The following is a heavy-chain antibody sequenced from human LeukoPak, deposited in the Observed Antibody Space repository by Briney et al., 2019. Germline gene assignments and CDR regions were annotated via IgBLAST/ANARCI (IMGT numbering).Heavy chain of an antibody. J-gene: IGHJ6*03. V-gene: IGHV1-18*01. CDR1: GYSFRSYG. CDR2: ISVYNVKT. Sequence: ASVKVSCKASGYSFRSYGITWVRQAPGQGLEWMGWISVYNVKTHYAQNLQGRVSMTTDTSTSTAYMELRSLRSDDTAVYYCAREGRYYYYYMDVWGKGTTVTVSS. CDR3: AREGRYYYYYMDV.